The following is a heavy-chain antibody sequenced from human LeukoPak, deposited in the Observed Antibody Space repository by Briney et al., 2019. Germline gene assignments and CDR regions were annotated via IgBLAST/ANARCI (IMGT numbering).Heavy chain of an antibody. J-gene: IGHJ4*02. CDR1: GYSFTGYY. CDR2: INPYTGDT. V-gene: IGHV1-2*02. D-gene: IGHD3-16*01. CDR3: ARLDHSGLGEDDY. Sequence: GASVKVSCKASGYSFTGYYMHWVRQAPGQGFEWMGWINPYTGDTNYAQKFQGRVTVTRDTSISTAYMDLSSLRSDDTAVYYCARLDHSGLGEDDYWGQGTLVTVSS.